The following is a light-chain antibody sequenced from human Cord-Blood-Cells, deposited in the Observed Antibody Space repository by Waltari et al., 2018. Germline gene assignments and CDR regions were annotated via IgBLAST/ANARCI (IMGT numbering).Light chain of an antibody. Sequence: QSALTQPASVSGSPGQSITISCTGTSSDVGGYNYVSWYQQHPGKAPKLMIYDVSNRPSGVSNRFSGSKSCNTASLTISVLQAEYGADYYCSSYTSSSTLEVFGGGTELTVL. J-gene: IGLJ3*02. CDR1: SSDVGGYNY. CDR3: SSYTSSSTLEV. CDR2: DVS. V-gene: IGLV2-14*01.